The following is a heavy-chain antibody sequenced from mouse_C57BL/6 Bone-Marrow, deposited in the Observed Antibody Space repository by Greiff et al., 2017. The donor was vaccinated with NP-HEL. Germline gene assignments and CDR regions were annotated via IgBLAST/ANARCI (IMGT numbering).Heavy chain of an antibody. D-gene: IGHD2-4*01. CDR1: GYTFTSYW. V-gene: IGHV1-69*01. CDR2: IDPSDRYT. J-gene: IGHJ4*01. CDR3: ARCDYDVDYYAMDY. Sequence: QVQLQQPGAELVMPGASVKLSCKASGYTFTSYWMHWVKQRPGQGLEWIGEIDPSDRYTNYIQKFKGKSTLTVAHSSSATYMQLSSLSSEDSAVYYCARCDYDVDYYAMDYWGQGTSVTVSS.